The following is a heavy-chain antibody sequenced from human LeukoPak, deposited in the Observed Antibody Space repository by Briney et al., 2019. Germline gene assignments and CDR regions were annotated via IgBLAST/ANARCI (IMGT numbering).Heavy chain of an antibody. Sequence: GRSLRLSCAASGFTFSSYSMNWVRQAPGKGLEWVSSISSSSSYIHYADSVKGRFTISRDNAKKSLYLQMNSLRVEDTAVYYCARAYSERYGLGYYYMDVWGKGTTVTVSS. CDR3: ARAYSERYGLGYYYMDV. V-gene: IGHV3-21*01. CDR2: ISSSSSYI. CDR1: GFTFSSYS. D-gene: IGHD1-26*01. J-gene: IGHJ6*03.